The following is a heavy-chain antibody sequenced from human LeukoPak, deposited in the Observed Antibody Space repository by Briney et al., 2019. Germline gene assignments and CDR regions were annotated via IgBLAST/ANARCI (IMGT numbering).Heavy chain of an antibody. CDR1: GGSFSGYY. Sequence: SETLSLTCAVYGGSFSGYYWSWIRQPPGKGLEWIGEINHSGSTNYNPSLKSRVTISVDTSKNQFSLKLSSVTAADTAVYYCARGRVVVVVAATANFDYWGQGTLVTVSS. D-gene: IGHD2-15*01. CDR3: ARGRVVVVVAATANFDY. J-gene: IGHJ4*02. CDR2: INHSGST. V-gene: IGHV4-34*01.